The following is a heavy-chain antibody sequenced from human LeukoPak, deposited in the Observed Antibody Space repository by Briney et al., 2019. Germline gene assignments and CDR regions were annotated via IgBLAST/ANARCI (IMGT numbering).Heavy chain of an antibody. CDR2: ISHGGDSP. J-gene: IGHJ4*02. CDR1: GFTFSTYA. Sequence: GGSLRLSCTASGFTFSTYAMTWVREAPGKGGEGGSVISHGGDSPWYADSVKGRFTLSRDNSKSTLFLHMNSLRADHTAIYYCARGRSGWYEGLDYWGQGILVTVSS. CDR3: ARGRSGWYEGLDY. D-gene: IGHD6-19*01. V-gene: IGHV3-23*01.